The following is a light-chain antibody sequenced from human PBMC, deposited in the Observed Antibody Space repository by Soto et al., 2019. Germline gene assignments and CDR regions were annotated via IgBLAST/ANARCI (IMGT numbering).Light chain of an antibody. J-gene: IGKJ1*01. Sequence: IQLTQSPSTLPASVGDRVTLTCRASQSISNWLAWYQQKPGTAPKLLIYHASILETAVPSRFSGNGSGTVFTLTISSLQPGDFATYYCQQYNSYSFGQGSRVEIK. CDR1: QSISNW. CDR2: HAS. V-gene: IGKV1-5*01. CDR3: QQYNSYS.